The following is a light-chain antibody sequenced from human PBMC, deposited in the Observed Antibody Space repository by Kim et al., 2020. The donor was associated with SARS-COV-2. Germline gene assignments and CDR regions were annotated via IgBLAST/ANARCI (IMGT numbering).Light chain of an antibody. CDR1: QSVSSNY. J-gene: IGKJ1*01. V-gene: IGKV3-20*01. Sequence: EIVLTQSPGTLSLSPGERATLSCRASQSVSSNYLAWYQQKPGQAPRLLIYGASSRATGIPGRFSGSGSGTDFTLTISRLEPDDFAVYYCQQYGSSPRTFGQGTKVDIK. CDR2: GAS. CDR3: QQYGSSPRT.